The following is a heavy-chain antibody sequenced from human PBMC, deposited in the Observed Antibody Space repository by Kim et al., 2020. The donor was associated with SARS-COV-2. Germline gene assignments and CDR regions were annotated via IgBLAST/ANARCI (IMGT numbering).Heavy chain of an antibody. CDR1: GYTFRSYA. CDR3: ARGIAVAATIDH. J-gene: IGHJ4*02. Sequence: ASVKVSCKASGYTFRSYAIHWVRQAPGQRREWMGWINGGNGDTKYSEKLQGRLTITRDTSATTDYMELSSLRSEDTAVYYCARGIAVAATIDHWVQGTQVTVSA. V-gene: IGHV1-3*01. CDR2: INGGNGDT. D-gene: IGHD6-13*01.